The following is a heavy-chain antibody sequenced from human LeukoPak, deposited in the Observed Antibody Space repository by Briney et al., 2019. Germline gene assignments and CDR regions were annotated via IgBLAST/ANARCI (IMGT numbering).Heavy chain of an antibody. D-gene: IGHD6-13*01. CDR3: ARALKQQPIDY. CDR1: GYTFTSYG. CDR2: ISAYNGNT. V-gene: IGHV1-18*01. J-gene: IGHJ4*02. Sequence: EASVKVSCKASGYTFTSYGISWVRQPPGQGLEWLGWISAYNGNTNYAQKLQGRVTMTTDTSTSTAYMELRSLRSDDTAVYYCARALKQQPIDYWGQGTLVTVSS.